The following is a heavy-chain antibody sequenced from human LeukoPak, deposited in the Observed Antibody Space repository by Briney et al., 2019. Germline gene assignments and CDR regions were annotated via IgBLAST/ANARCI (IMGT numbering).Heavy chain of an antibody. J-gene: IGHJ4*02. CDR1: GFTFSSYA. CDR3: ARDMIVVVITTGGY. Sequence: GGSLRLSCAASGFTFSSYAMHWVRQAPGKGLEWVAVISYDGSNKYYADSVKGRFTISRDNSKNTLYLQMNSLRAEDTAVYYCARDMIVVVITTGGYWGQGTLVTVSS. D-gene: IGHD3-22*01. CDR2: ISYDGSNK. V-gene: IGHV3-30-3*01.